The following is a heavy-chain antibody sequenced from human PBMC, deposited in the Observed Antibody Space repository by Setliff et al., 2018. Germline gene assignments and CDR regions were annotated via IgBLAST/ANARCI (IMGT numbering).Heavy chain of an antibody. V-gene: IGHV4-34*01. CDR1: GGSIIDYY. D-gene: IGHD4-17*01. CDR3: ARGSTVVTPRHTFDI. J-gene: IGHJ3*02. CDR2: INHSGST. Sequence: PSETLSLTCGGYGGSIIDYYWSWIRQPPGKGLEWIGEINHSGSTNYNPSLKSRVTISVDTAKNQFSLRLSAVTAEDTAVYYFARGSTVVTPRHTFDIWGQGTMVTVSS.